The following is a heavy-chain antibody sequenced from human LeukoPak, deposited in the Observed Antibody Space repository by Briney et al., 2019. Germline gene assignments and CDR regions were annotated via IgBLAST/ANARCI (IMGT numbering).Heavy chain of an antibody. CDR1: GGSISSSSYY. J-gene: IGHJ5*02. CDR3: ARHRLFGSSWYGGGFDP. V-gene: IGHV4-39*01. CDR2: IYYSGST. D-gene: IGHD6-13*01. Sequence: PSETLSLTCTVSGGSISSSSYYWGWIRQPPGKGLEWIGSIYYSGSTYYNPSLKSRVTTSVDTSKNQFSLKLSSVTAADTAVYYCARHRLFGSSWYGGGFDPWGQGTLVTVSS.